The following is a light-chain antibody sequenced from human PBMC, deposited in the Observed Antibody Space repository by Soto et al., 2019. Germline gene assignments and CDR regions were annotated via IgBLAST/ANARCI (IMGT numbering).Light chain of an antibody. CDR2: GAS. Sequence: EIVMTQSPATLSVSPGERATLACRASQSVSSNLAWYQQKPGQAPRLLLYGASTRATGIPARFSGSGSGTEFTLTISSLQSEDFVVYSCQQYNNWPPLTFGGGTKVDIK. CDR3: QQYNNWPPLT. CDR1: QSVSSN. V-gene: IGKV3-15*01. J-gene: IGKJ4*01.